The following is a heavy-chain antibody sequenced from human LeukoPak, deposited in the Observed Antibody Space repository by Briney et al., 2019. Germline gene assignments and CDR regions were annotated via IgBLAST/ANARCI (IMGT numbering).Heavy chain of an antibody. Sequence: GGSLRLSCEASGFTFNTYSMNWARQAPGKGLEWVSSISSSSSYIYYADSVKGRFTISRDNAKNSLYLQMNSLRAEDTAVYYCARSGVTTPLFDYWGQGTLVTVSS. CDR1: GFTFNTYS. CDR2: ISSSSSYI. J-gene: IGHJ4*02. CDR3: ARSGVTTPLFDY. V-gene: IGHV3-21*01. D-gene: IGHD4-17*01.